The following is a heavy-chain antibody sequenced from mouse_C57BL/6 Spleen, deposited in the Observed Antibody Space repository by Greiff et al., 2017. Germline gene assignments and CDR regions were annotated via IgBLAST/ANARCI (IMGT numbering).Heavy chain of an antibody. CDR1: GYTFTSYW. V-gene: IGHV1-55*01. CDR2: IYPGSGST. D-gene: IGHD1-1*01. CDR3: ARGGYYYGSSYDWYFDV. J-gene: IGHJ1*03. Sequence: QVQLQQSGAELVKPGASVKMSCKASGYTFTSYWITWVKQRPGQGLEWIGDIYPGSGSTNYNEKFKSKATLTVDTSSSTAYMQLSSLTSEDSAVYYCARGGYYYGSSYDWYFDVWGTGTTVTVSS.